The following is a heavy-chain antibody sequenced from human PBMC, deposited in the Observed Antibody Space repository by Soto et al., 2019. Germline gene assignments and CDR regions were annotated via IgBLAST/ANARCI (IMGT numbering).Heavy chain of an antibody. V-gene: IGHV4-30-2*01. CDR1: GGSISSGGSS. J-gene: IGHJ4*02. Sequence: QLQLQESGSGLVKPSQTLSLTCAVSGGSISSGGSSWTWIRQPPGKGLEWIGYIYHSGSTYYNPSLKSRVTISVDSSKNQCSLKLTSVTAADTAVYYCARGAVVNFDSWGQGTLVTVSS. D-gene: IGHD3-22*01. CDR2: IYHSGST. CDR3: ARGAVVNFDS.